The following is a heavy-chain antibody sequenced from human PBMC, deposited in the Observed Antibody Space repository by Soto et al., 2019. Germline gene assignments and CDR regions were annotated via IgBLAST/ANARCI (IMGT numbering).Heavy chain of an antibody. J-gene: IGHJ3*01. V-gene: IGHV3-23*01. Sequence: EVQLLESGGGLVQPGGSLRLSCAASGFTLSDYDMGWVRQAPGKGLEWVSLTRTDGGGTYYAYSVEGRLTVYRDTSSNTLYLQMNSRRAEATALYYCVKDRRGGEYPAFDVWGQGTMVTVSS. CDR3: VKDRRGGEYPAFDV. CDR1: GFTLSDYD. CDR2: TRTDGGGT. D-gene: IGHD2-21*01.